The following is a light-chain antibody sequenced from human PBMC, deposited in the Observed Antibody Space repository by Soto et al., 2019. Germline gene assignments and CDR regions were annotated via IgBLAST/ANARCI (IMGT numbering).Light chain of an antibody. Sequence: QSVLTQPASVSGSPGQSITISCTGTRRDVGGYNYVSWYQQYPGKSPKLLIYEVTHRPSGVSNRFSGSKSGNTASLTISGLQAEDEADYYCSSYTISNTLPFVFGTGTKLNVL. V-gene: IGLV2-14*01. J-gene: IGLJ1*01. CDR2: EVT. CDR1: RRDVGGYNY. CDR3: SSYTISNTLPFV.